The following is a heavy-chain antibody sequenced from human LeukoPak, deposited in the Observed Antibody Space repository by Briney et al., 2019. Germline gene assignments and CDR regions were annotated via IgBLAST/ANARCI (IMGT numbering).Heavy chain of an antibody. J-gene: IGHJ4*02. D-gene: IGHD3/OR15-3a*01. V-gene: IGHV4-59*01. CDR3: ARLTEDYYFDS. Sequence: SETLSLTCTVSGGSISSYYWTWIRQPPGKGLEWIGHIYYSGSTNYNPSLKSRVTISVDTSKNQFSLKLSSVTAADTAVYYCARLTEDYYFDSWGQGNLVTVSS. CDR1: GGSISSYY. CDR2: IYYSGST.